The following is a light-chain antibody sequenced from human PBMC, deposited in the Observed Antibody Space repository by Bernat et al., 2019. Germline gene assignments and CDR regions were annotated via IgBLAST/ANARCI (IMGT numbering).Light chain of an antibody. V-gene: IGKV3-20*01. CDR3: QQYGSSPIT. CDR2: GAS. Sequence: EIVLTQSPGTLSLSPGERATLSCRASQSVSSSYLAWYQQQPGQAPRLLIYGASSSATGIPDRFSGSGSGTDFTLTISRLEPDDFAVYYCQQYGSSPITFGKGTRLEIK. CDR1: QSVSSSY. J-gene: IGKJ5*01.